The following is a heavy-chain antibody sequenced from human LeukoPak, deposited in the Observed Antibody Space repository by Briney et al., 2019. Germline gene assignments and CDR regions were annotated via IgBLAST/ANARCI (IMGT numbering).Heavy chain of an antibody. D-gene: IGHD3-10*01. CDR2: IRSKGYGGTT. CDR3: TRVRSGNDFDY. Sequence: GGSLRLSCAASGFTFSTYSMNWVRQAPGKGLEWVGFIRSKGYGGTTEYAASVEGRFSLSRDDSKSVVYLQMSSLKTEDTAVYYCTRVRSGNDFDYWGQGTLVIVSS. J-gene: IGHJ4*02. CDR1: GFTFSTYS. V-gene: IGHV3-49*04.